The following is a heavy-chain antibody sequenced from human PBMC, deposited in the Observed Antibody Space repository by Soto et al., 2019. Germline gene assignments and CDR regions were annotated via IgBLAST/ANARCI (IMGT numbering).Heavy chain of an antibody. CDR3: ARKIAAAGNNYYYYGMDV. D-gene: IGHD6-13*01. Sequence: SVKVSCKASGGTFSSYAISWVRQAPGQGLEWMGGIIPIFGTANYAQKFQGRVTITADESTSTAYMELSSLRSEDTAVYYCARKIAAAGNNYYYYGMDVWGQGTTVTVS. V-gene: IGHV1-69*13. CDR1: GGTFSSYA. CDR2: IIPIFGTA. J-gene: IGHJ6*02.